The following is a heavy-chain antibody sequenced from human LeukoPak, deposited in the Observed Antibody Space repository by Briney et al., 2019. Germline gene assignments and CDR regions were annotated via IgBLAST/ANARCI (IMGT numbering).Heavy chain of an antibody. CDR1: GGSFSGYY. J-gene: IGHJ5*02. V-gene: IGHV4-34*01. D-gene: IGHD2-8*02. Sequence: PSETLSLTCAVYGGSFSGYYWSWVRQPPGKGLEWIGEINHSGSTNYNPSLKSRLTISAAMSKNQSSLKLSSVTAADTAVYYCARGRPDIVRVVVRIRFDPWGQGTLVTVSS. CDR3: ARGRPDIVRVVVRIRFDP. CDR2: INHSGST.